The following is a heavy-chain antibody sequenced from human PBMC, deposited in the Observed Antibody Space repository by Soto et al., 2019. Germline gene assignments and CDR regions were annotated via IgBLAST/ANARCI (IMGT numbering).Heavy chain of an antibody. CDR1: GYTFTGYY. J-gene: IGHJ5*02. Sequence: ASVKVSCKASGYTFTGYYMHWVRQAPGQGLEWMGWINPNSGGTNYAQKFQGWVTMTRDTSISTAYMELSRLRSDDTAVYYCARKEAVAAVWFDPWGQETLVTVSS. V-gene: IGHV1-2*04. D-gene: IGHD6-19*01. CDR2: INPNSGGT. CDR3: ARKEAVAAVWFDP.